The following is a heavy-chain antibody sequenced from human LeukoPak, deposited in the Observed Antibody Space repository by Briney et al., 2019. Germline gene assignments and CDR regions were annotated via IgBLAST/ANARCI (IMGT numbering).Heavy chain of an antibody. J-gene: IGHJ3*02. V-gene: IGHV4-30-2*01. CDR1: GGTMSSGANS. Sequence: SQTLSLTCAVSGGTMSSGANSWSWIRQPPGQGLEWIGYVYHSGSTYYNPSLKSRVTISVDRSKNQFSLKLSSVTAADTALYYCAREGSWAFDIWGQGTMVTVSS. CDR2: VYHSGST. D-gene: IGHD3-10*01. CDR3: AREGSWAFDI.